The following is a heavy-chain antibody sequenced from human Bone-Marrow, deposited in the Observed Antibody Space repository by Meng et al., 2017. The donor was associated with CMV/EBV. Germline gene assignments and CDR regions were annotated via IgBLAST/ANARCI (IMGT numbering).Heavy chain of an antibody. CDR2: ISYDGSNK. V-gene: IGHV3-30-3*01. D-gene: IGHD6-19*01. CDR3: ARAIGLGY. CDR1: GFTFSTYA. J-gene: IGHJ4*02. Sequence: GESLKISCAASGFTFSTYAMHWVRQAPGKGLEWVAVISYDGSNKYYADSVKGRFTISRDNSENTLYLQMNSLRAEDTAVYYCARAIGLGYWGQGTMVTVSS.